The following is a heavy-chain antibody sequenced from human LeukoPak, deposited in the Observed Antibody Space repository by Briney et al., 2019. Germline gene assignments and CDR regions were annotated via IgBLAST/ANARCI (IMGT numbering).Heavy chain of an antibody. J-gene: IGHJ6*03. D-gene: IGHD3-10*01. CDR2: ISYDGSNK. CDR3: ASGPPSERYYGSLSPYYYYYMDV. CDR1: GFTFSNAW. V-gene: IGHV3-30-3*01. Sequence: GGSLRLSCAASGFTFSNAWMSWVRQAPGKGLEWVAVISYDGSNKYYADSVKGRFTISRDNSKNTVYLQMNSLRVEDTAVYYCASGPPSERYYGSLSPYYYYYMDVWGKGTTVTVSS.